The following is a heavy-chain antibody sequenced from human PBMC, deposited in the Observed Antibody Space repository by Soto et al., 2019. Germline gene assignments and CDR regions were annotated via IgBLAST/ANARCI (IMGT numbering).Heavy chain of an antibody. J-gene: IGHJ6*03. CDR3: ARVLLEDQPYYYYYYMDV. CDR1: GGSFSGYY. D-gene: IGHD2-15*01. Sequence: SETLSLTCAVYGGSFSGYYWSWIRQPPGKGLEWIGEINHSGSTNYNPSLKSRVTISVDTSKNQFSLKLSSVTAADTAVYYCARVLLEDQPYYYYYYMDVWGKGTTVTVSS. CDR2: INHSGST. V-gene: IGHV4-34*01.